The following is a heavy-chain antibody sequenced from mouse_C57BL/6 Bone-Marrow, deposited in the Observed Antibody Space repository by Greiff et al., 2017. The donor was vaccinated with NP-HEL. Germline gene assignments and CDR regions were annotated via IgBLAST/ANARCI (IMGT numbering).Heavy chain of an antibody. Sequence: QVQLQQPGAELVRPGTSVKLSCKASGYTFTSYRMHWVKQRPGQGLEWIGVIDPSDSYTNYNQKFKGKATLTVDTSSSTAYMQLSSLTSEDSAVYYCARGNGYYLAWFAYWGQGTLVTVSA. CDR2: IDPSDSYT. J-gene: IGHJ3*01. CDR1: GYTFTSYR. V-gene: IGHV1-59*01. CDR3: ARGNGYYLAWFAY. D-gene: IGHD2-3*01.